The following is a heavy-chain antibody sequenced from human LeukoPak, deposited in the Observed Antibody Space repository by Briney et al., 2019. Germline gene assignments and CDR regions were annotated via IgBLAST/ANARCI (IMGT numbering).Heavy chain of an antibody. D-gene: IGHD3-9*01. CDR3: ARQHGHEITGYTAQYFDY. CDR2: IYPGDSDT. V-gene: IGHV5-51*01. Sequence: GESLKISCKGSGYTFSSKWIGWVRQKSGRGLEWMGIIYPGDSDTKYSPSFVGQVTISADESTNTAYLQWTSLEASDSAMYYCARQHGHEITGYTAQYFDYWGQGTLVTVSS. CDR1: GYTFSSKW. J-gene: IGHJ4*02.